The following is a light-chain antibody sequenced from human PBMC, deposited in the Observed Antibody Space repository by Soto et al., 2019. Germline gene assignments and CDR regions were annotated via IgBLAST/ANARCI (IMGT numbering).Light chain of an antibody. J-gene: IGLJ1*01. CDR3: SSYTNINSWAWV. CDR2: EVT. CDR1: SGDIGSYNR. Sequence: QSVLTQPASVSGSPGQSITISCTGTSGDIGSYNRVSWYQQHPGKAPKLIIYEVTDRPSGVSNRFSGSKSGNTASLTISGLQAEDEAEYYCSSYTNINSWAWVFGTWTKGTVL. V-gene: IGLV2-14*01.